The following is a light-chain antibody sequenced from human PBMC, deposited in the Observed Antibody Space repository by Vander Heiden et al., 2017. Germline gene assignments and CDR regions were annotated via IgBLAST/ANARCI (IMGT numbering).Light chain of an antibody. CDR2: DGS. J-gene: IGLJ2*01. CDR1: SSDVGGYSY. V-gene: IGLV2-14*01. CDR3: SSYTSSSTMV. Sequence: SALTQPASVSGSPGQSITISCTGTSSDVGGYSYVSWDQQHPGKAPKLMIYDGSNRPAGVANRFSGSKSGNTASLTISGLQAEDEADYYCSSYTSSSTMVFGGGTKLTVL.